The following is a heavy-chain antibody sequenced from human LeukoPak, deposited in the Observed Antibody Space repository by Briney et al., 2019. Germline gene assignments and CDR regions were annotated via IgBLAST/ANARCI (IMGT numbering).Heavy chain of an antibody. J-gene: IGHJ4*02. Sequence: PGGSLRLSXAASGFTFSSYAMSWVRQAPGKGLEWVSAISGSGGSTYYADSVKGRFTISRDNSKNTLYLQMNSLRAEDTAVYYCAKGDGYNSIPPYWGQGTLVTVSS. CDR2: ISGSGGST. D-gene: IGHD5-24*01. CDR3: AKGDGYNSIPPY. V-gene: IGHV3-23*01. CDR1: GFTFSSYA.